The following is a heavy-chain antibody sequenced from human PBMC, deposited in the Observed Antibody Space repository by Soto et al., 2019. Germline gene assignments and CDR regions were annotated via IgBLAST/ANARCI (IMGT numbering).Heavy chain of an antibody. J-gene: IGHJ4*02. CDR1: GGSISANY. CDR3: ARDDQSCHYGTCSWHFNY. CDR2: VYYSGST. V-gene: IGHV4-59*01. D-gene: IGHD2-15*01. Sequence: SETLSLTCTVSGGSISANYWSWIRQSPGKGLEWIGYVYYSGSTVYSPSLKSRVSISADTSKNQFSLRLSSVTAADTAVYYCARDDQSCHYGTCSWHFNYWGQGALVTVSS.